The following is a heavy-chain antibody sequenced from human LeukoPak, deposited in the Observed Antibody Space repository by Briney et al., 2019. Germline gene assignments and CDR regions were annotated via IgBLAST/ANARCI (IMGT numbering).Heavy chain of an antibody. CDR1: GGSISSGGYS. CDR3: ARDRPTGGIDY. CDR2: IYHNGST. J-gene: IGHJ4*02. V-gene: IGHV4-30-2*01. Sequence: SQTLSLTCAVSGGSISSGGYSWSWIRQPPGKGLEWIGYIYHNGSTHYNPSLKSRVTISVDRSKNQFSLKLSSVTAADTAVYYCARDRPTGGIDYWGQGTLVTVSS. D-gene: IGHD7-27*01.